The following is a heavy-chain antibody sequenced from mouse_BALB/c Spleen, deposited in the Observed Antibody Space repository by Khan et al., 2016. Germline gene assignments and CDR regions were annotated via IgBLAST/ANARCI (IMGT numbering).Heavy chain of an antibody. CDR3: ASLLLRFHY. Sequence: EVQLQESGAELVKPGASVKLSCTTSGFNIKDTYMHWVKQRPEQGLEWIGRIDPANGNTKYDPTFQGKATITADTSSNTAYLQLSSLTSEDTAVYYCASLLLRFHYWGQGTTLTVSS. CDR2: IDPANGNT. V-gene: IGHV14-3*02. CDR1: GFNIKDTY. D-gene: IGHD1-1*01. J-gene: IGHJ2*01.